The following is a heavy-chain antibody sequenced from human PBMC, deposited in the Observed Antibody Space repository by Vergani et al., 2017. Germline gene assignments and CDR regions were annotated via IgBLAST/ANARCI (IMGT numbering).Heavy chain of an antibody. Sequence: VESGGGLVQPGGSLRLSCTVSGFTFSSNDFHWVRQTAGKGLEWVSSIGVDGDRYYSDSVKGRFTISRDNGQSYLYLDMDNLRVEDTAVYFCAKEFGGTGNCYGWNHLEVWVEGTSVTVSS. CDR3: AKEFGGTGNCYGWNHLEV. J-gene: IGHJ6*04. CDR2: IGVDGDR. D-gene: IGHD1-1*01. V-gene: IGHV3-13*01. CDR1: GFTFSSND.